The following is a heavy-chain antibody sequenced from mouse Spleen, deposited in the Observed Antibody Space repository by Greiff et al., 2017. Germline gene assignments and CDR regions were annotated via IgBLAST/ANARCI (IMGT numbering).Heavy chain of an antibody. V-gene: IGHV1-64*01. CDR1: GYTFTSYW. J-gene: IGHJ2*01. D-gene: IGHD3-2*01. CDR3: AREGDSSGTEDDY. CDR2: IHPNSGST. Sequence: QVQLQQPGAELVKPGASVKLSCKASGYTFTSYWMHWVKQRPGQGLEWIGMIHPNSGSTNYNEKFKSKATLTVDKSSSTAYMQLSSLTSEDSAVYYCAREGDSSGTEDDYWGQGTTLTVSS.